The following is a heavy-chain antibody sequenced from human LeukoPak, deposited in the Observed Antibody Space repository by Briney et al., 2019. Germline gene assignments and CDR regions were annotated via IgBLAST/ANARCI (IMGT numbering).Heavy chain of an antibody. Sequence: GGSLRLSCAASGFTFSSYAMSWVRQAPGKGLEWVSAISGSGGSTYYADSVKSRFTISRDNSKNTLYLQMNSLRAEDTAVYYCAKDVAAGRSYYYGMDVWGQGTTVTVSS. CDR1: GFTFSSYA. V-gene: IGHV3-23*01. CDR2: ISGSGGST. D-gene: IGHD6-13*01. J-gene: IGHJ6*02. CDR3: AKDVAAGRSYYYGMDV.